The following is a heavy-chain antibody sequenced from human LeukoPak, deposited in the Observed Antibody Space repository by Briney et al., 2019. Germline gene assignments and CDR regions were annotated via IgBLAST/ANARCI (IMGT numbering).Heavy chain of an antibody. D-gene: IGHD1-26*01. CDR3: AKSGSYED. J-gene: IGHJ4*02. Sequence: PGGSLRLSCAASGFTFSSYWMSWVRQAPGKGLEWVANIKQDGSEKYYADSVKGRFTISRDNSKNTLYLQMNSLRAEDTAVYYCAKSGSYEDWGQGTLVTVSS. CDR2: IKQDGSEK. V-gene: IGHV3-7*01. CDR1: GFTFSSYW.